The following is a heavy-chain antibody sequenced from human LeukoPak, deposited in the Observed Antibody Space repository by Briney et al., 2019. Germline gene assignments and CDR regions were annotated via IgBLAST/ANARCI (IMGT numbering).Heavy chain of an antibody. CDR3: ARDLVAGNYYYYGMDV. Sequence: GGSLRLSCAASGFTFSSYAMHWVRQAPGKGLEWVAVISYDGSNKYYADSVKGRFTISRDNSKNTLYLQMGSLRTEDMAVYYCARDLVAGNYYYYGMDVWGQGTTVTVSS. CDR2: ISYDGSNK. D-gene: IGHD6-19*01. J-gene: IGHJ6*02. CDR1: GFTFSSYA. V-gene: IGHV3-30*14.